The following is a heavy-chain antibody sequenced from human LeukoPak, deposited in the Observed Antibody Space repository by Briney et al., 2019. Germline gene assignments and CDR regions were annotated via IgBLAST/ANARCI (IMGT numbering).Heavy chain of an antibody. Sequence: ASVKVSCKASGYTFTSYYMHWVRQAPGQGLEWMGIINPSGGSTNYAQKLQGRVTMTTDTSTSTAYMELRSLRSDDTAVYYCARDRRGYSGSYHDYWGQGTLVTVSS. CDR2: INPSGGST. V-gene: IGHV1-46*01. CDR1: GYTFTSYY. CDR3: ARDRRGYSGSYHDY. D-gene: IGHD1-26*01. J-gene: IGHJ4*02.